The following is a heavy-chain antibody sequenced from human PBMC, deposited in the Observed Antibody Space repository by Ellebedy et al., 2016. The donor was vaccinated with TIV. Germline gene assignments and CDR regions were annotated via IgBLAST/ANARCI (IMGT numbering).Heavy chain of an antibody. J-gene: IGHJ6*02. V-gene: IGHV3-21*01. Sequence: GGSLRLXCAASDFTFSNFNMNWVRQAPGKGLEWVSAISSGSSYIFYADSVKGRFTISRDNARNSLFLQMNSLRVEDTAVYYCARSLPRNRRGWENYYYFYGMDVWGQGATVAVSS. CDR1: DFTFSNFN. D-gene: IGHD1/OR15-1a*01. CDR3: ARSLPRNRRGWENYYYFYGMDV. CDR2: ISSGSSYI.